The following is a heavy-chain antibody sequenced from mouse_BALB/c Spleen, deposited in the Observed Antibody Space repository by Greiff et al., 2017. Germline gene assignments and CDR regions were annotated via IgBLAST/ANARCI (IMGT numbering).Heavy chain of an antibody. CDR2: IRNKANGYTT. Sequence: EVNVVESGGGLVQPGGSLRLSCATSGFTFTDYYMSWVRQPPGKALEWLGFIRNKANGYTTEYSASVKGRFTISRDNSQSILYLQMNTLRAEDSATYYCARANWDYFDYWGQGTTLTVSS. D-gene: IGHD4-1*01. CDR3: ARANWDYFDY. J-gene: IGHJ2*01. V-gene: IGHV7-3*02. CDR1: GFTFTDYY.